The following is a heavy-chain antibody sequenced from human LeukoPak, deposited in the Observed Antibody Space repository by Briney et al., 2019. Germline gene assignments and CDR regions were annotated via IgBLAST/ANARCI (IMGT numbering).Heavy chain of an antibody. V-gene: IGHV1-46*01. CDR3: ATSLSNYKYYYFDY. J-gene: IGHJ4*02. CDR1: AYTFTSYY. CDR2: INPSGGST. Sequence: ASVKVSCKASAYTFTSYYMHWGRPAPGQGREWMGIINPSGGSTSYAQKFQGRVTMTRDTSTSTVYMELTSLRSEDTAVYYCATSLSNYKYYYFDYWGQGTLVTVSS. D-gene: IGHD4-11*01.